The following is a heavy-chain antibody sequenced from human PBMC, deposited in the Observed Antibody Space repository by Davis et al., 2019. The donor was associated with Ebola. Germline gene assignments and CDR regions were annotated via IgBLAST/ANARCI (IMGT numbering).Heavy chain of an antibody. CDR2: INWNGGRT. CDR3: ARVNAVTGYSRFDS. V-gene: IGHV3-20*01. Sequence: GGSLTLSCPASGFTFDDYAMTWVRHAPGHGLAWVSAINWNGGRTGYADSVKGRFTISRDNAKNSLYLRLNSLRAEDTALYHCARVNAVTGYSRFDSWGQGTLVTVSS. J-gene: IGHJ5*01. CDR1: GFTFDDYA. D-gene: IGHD3-9*01.